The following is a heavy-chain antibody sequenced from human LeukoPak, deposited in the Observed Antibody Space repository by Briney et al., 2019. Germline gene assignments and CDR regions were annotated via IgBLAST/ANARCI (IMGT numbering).Heavy chain of an antibody. Sequence: GSSETVSRKASGYTFTGYYMHWVRQAPGQGLEWMGWINPKNWGTRYAQQFQGRVTMTTGTALSTVHMELSRLACDEPGVYFCARVTAENDNCGQKTLVTVSS. CDR3: ARVTAENDN. CDR1: GYTFTGYY. V-gene: IGHV1-2*02. CDR2: INPKNWGT. J-gene: IGHJ4*02.